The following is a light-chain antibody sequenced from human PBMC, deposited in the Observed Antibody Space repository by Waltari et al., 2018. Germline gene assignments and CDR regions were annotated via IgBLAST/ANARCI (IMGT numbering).Light chain of an antibody. CDR3: QNHERLPAT. Sequence: EVVLTQSPGTLSLSPGERATLPCRASQSISKYLVWYQQRPGQAPRLLIYAASTRATGVPDRFSGSGSGTDFSLTISRLEPEDFAVYYCQNHERLPATFGQGTRVEIK. J-gene: IGKJ1*01. V-gene: IGKV3-20*01. CDR2: AAS. CDR1: QSISKY.